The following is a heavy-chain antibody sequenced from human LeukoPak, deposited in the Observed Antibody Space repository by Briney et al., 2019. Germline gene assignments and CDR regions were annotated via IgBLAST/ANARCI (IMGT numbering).Heavy chain of an antibody. V-gene: IGHV3-74*03. Sequence: GGSLRLSCTASGFTFSTYWINWVRQSPGKGLVWVALINGDGSTTTHADPVKGRFTISRDNAKNTAYLQMNSLRDEDTAVYYCARDYAGSPDYWGQGTLVTVSA. D-gene: IGHD3-10*01. CDR2: INGDGSTT. J-gene: IGHJ4*02. CDR1: GFTFSTYW. CDR3: ARDYAGSPDY.